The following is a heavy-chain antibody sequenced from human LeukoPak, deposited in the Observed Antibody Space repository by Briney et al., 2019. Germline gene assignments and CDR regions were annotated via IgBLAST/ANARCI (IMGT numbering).Heavy chain of an antibody. D-gene: IGHD6-6*01. Sequence: SETLSLTCTVSGGSISSHYWSWIRQPPGKGLEWIGYIYYSGSTNYNPSLKSRVTISVDTSKNQFSLKLSSVTAADTAVYYCAREGSSSSLDYWGQGTLVTVPS. J-gene: IGHJ4*02. CDR3: AREGSSSSLDY. CDR1: GGSISSHY. V-gene: IGHV4-59*11. CDR2: IYYSGST.